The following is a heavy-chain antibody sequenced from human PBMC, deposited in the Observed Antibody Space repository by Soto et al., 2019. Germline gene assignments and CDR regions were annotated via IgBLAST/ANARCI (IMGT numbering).Heavy chain of an antibody. CDR3: ASCPPGERHCGGFDF. Sequence: GESLKISCVASGIAFSNHWMTWVRQAPGKGLEWVATIKYDGSEMFYVDSVKGRFSISRDNTKNSLYLQMNSLRADDTAVYYCASCPPGERHCGGFDFWGQGTLVTVSS. D-gene: IGHD1-26*01. CDR1: GIAFSNHW. CDR2: IKYDGSEM. V-gene: IGHV3-7*02. J-gene: IGHJ4*02.